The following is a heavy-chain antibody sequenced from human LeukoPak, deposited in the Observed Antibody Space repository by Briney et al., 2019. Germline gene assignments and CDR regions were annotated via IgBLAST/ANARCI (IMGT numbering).Heavy chain of an antibody. CDR3: ARERYNWNYAFDY. D-gene: IGHD1-7*01. CDR1: GFTFSSYS. Sequence: GGSLRLSCAASGFTFSSYSMNWVRQAPGKGLEWGSSISSSSGYIYYADSVKGRFTISRDNAKNSLYLHLNSLRAEDTAVYYCARERYNWNYAFDYWGQGTLVTVSS. J-gene: IGHJ4*02. V-gene: IGHV3-21*01. CDR2: ISSSSGYI.